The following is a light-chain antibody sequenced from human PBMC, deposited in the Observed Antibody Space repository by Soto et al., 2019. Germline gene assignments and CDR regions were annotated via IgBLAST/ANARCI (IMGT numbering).Light chain of an antibody. V-gene: IGKV3-20*01. CDR3: QQYGSSPLT. CDR2: GAS. J-gene: IGKJ3*01. Sequence: EIVLTQSPATLSLSPGERATLSCRASQSVSSSHLAWYQQKPGQAPRLPIYGASSRATGILDRFSGSGSGTGFTLAIGALEPEDGAVYYCQQYGSSPLTFGPGTKVDIK. CDR1: QSVSSSH.